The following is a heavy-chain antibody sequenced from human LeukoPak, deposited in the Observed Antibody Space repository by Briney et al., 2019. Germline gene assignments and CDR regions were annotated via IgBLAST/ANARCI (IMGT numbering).Heavy chain of an antibody. Sequence: ASVTVSCKASGYTFTSYGISWVRQAPGQGLEWMGWISAYNGNTNYAQKLQGRVTMTTDTSTSTAYMELRSLRSDDTAVYYCARDPMTTVPRGNFDYWGQGTLVTVSS. D-gene: IGHD4-17*01. J-gene: IGHJ4*02. CDR1: GYTFTSYG. CDR3: ARDPMTTVPRGNFDY. CDR2: ISAYNGNT. V-gene: IGHV1-18*01.